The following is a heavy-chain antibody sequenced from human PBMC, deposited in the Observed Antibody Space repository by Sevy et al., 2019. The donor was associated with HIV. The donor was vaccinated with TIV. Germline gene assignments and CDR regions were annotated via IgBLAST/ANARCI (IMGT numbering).Heavy chain of an antibody. V-gene: IGHV3-15*01. Sequence: GGSLRLSCAASGFTFSNAWMSWVRQAPGKGLEWVGRIKSKTDGGTTDYAAPVRGRFTISRDDSKNTLYLQMNSLKTEDTAVYYCTTVLPGYSRFDYWGQGTLVTVSS. D-gene: IGHD3-22*01. CDR3: TTVLPGYSRFDY. CDR2: IKSKTDGGTT. J-gene: IGHJ4*02. CDR1: GFTFSNAW.